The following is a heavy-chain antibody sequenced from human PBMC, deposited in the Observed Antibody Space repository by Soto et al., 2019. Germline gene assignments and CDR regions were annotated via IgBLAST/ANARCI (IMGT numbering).Heavy chain of an antibody. J-gene: IGHJ4*02. V-gene: IGHV3-30-3*01. CDR2: ISYDGSNK. Sequence: QVQLVESGGGVVQPGRSLRLSCAASGFTFSSYAMHRVRQAPGKGLEWVAVISYDGSNKYYADSVKGRFTISRDNSKNTLYLQMNSLRAEDTAVYYCASLTTTWGQGTLVTVSS. CDR1: GFTFSSYA. D-gene: IGHD4-17*01. CDR3: ASLTTT.